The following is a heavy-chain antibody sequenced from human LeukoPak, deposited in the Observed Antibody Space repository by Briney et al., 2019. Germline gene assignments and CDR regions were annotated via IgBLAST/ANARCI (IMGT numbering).Heavy chain of an antibody. CDR2: IIPIFGTA. CDR1: GGTFSSYA. CDR3: AAPVLTGYYYYGMDV. D-gene: IGHD3-9*01. V-gene: IGHV1-69*06. Sequence: ASVKVSCKASGGTFSSYAISWVRQAPGQGLEWMGGIIPIFGTANYAQKFQGRVTITADKSTSTAYMELSSLRSEDTAVYYCAAPVLTGYYYYGMDVWSKGTTVTVSS. J-gene: IGHJ6*04.